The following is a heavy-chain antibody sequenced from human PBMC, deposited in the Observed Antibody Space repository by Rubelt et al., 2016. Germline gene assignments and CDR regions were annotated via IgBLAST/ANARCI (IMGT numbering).Heavy chain of an antibody. V-gene: IGHV4-38-2*02. J-gene: IGHJ5*02. CDR1: GYSISSGYY. CDR2: IYHSGST. Sequence: QVQLQESGPGLVKPSATLSLTCTVSGYSISSGYYWGWIRQPPGKGLEWIGSIYHSGSTYYNPSLRGRVTISVDTSKNQFALKLSSVTAADPAVYYCATYDRLVKNWFDPWGQGTLVTVSS. D-gene: IGHD6-19*01. CDR3: ATYDRLVKNWFDP.